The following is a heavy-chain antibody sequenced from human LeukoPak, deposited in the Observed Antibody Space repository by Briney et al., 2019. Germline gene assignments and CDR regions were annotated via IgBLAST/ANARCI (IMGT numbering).Heavy chain of an antibody. V-gene: IGHV5-51*01. CDR1: GYSFTNYW. CDR2: IYPGDSDT. D-gene: IGHD2/OR15-2a*01. CDR3: ARRASNFYNYYFDY. Sequence: GESLKISCKGSGYSFTNYWIGWVRQVPGKGLEWMGIIYPGDSDTTYNPSFQGQVTLSADKSISTAYLQWSSLKASDTAMYYCARRASNFYNYYFDYWGQGTLVTVSS. J-gene: IGHJ4*02.